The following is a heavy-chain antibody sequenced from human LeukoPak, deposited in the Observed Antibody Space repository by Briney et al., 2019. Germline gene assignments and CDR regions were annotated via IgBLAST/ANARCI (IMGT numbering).Heavy chain of an antibody. V-gene: IGHV3-9*01. J-gene: IGHJ4*02. Sequence: GGSLRLSCAASGFTFDEYAMHWVRQAPGKGLEWVAGINWNSVSAVYADSLKGRLTISRDNAKNSLFLQMNSLRAEDTAVYYCAKAAATTVVTPFDYWGQGTLVTVSS. CDR2: INWNSVSA. CDR3: AKAAATTVVTPFDY. D-gene: IGHD4-23*01. CDR1: GFTFDEYA.